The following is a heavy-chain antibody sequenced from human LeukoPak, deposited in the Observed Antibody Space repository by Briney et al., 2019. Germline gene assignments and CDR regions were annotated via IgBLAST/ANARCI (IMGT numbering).Heavy chain of an antibody. CDR2: ISYDGSNK. CDR1: GFTFSSYA. V-gene: IGHV3-30-3*01. CDR3: ARGGRKRFDP. J-gene: IGHJ5*02. Sequence: PGGSLRLSCAASGFTFSSYAMHWVRQAPGKGLEWVAVISYDGSNKYYADSVKGRFTISRDNAKNSLYLQMNSLRAEDTALYFCARGGRKRFDPWGQGTLVTVSS.